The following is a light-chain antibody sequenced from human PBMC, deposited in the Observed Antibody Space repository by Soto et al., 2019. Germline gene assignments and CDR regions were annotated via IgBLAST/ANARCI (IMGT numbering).Light chain of an antibody. V-gene: IGKV1-27*01. CDR3: HSYNSIPRT. CDR2: GAS. CDR1: QGISEY. J-gene: IGKJ1*01. Sequence: DIQMAQSPSSLSASIGDRVTITCRASQGISEYLAWYQQRPGNAPNLLIYGASILQSGVPSRFSGSGSGTHFPLTISSLHPEDVATYYCHSYNSIPRTFGQGTTVEIK.